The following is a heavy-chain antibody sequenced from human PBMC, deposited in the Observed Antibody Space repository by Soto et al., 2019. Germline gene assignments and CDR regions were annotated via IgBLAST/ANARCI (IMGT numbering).Heavy chain of an antibody. Sequence: EVQLLESGGGFIHPGGSLRLSCAASGFSFRSFAMNCVRQATGKVLEWVSIISGSADSTFYADSVKGRFTISRDNSKSTLYLQINSLRDEDTAVYYCAKTRAALIYAISVYGMDVLGKGTTVTVSS. J-gene: IGHJ6*04. V-gene: IGHV3-23*01. CDR3: AKTRAALIYAISVYGMDV. D-gene: IGHD2-8*01. CDR2: ISGSADST. CDR1: GFSFRSFA.